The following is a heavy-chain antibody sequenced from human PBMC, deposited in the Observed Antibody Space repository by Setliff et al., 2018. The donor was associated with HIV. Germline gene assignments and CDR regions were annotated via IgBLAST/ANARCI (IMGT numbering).Heavy chain of an antibody. CDR2: IYNSGYS. V-gene: IGHV4-59*01. D-gene: IGHD5-12*01. J-gene: IGHJ6*02. Sequence: NPSETLSLTCKVSGAPISSYYWNWIRQPPGKGLEWIGYIYNSGYSNSKPSLKGRVTISLDTSKNQFSLELTSVTAADTAVYFCARGDGYRSNDAYYDTGMDVWGQGITVTVSS. CDR3: ARGDGYRSNDAYYDTGMDV. CDR1: GAPISSYY.